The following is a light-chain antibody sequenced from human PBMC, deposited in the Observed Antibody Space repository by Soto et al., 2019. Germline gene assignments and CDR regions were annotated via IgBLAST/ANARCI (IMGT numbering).Light chain of an antibody. CDR2: GAS. Sequence: EIVFTQSPSTLSLYPGEGASLSCRGSQSVTTKLAWYQQKPGQPPRLLIYGASTRATGVPDTFSGSGSGTDFTLTISSLQSEDFAVYYCPQYDYWPWPFGQGTKVAI. V-gene: IGKV3-15*01. J-gene: IGKJ1*01. CDR1: QSVTTK. CDR3: PQYDYWPWP.